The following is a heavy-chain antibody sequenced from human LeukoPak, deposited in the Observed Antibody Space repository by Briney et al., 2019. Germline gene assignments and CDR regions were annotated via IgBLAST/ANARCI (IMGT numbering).Heavy chain of an antibody. J-gene: IGHJ3*01. CDR3: AREWSYYENDGHTPDAFAV. V-gene: IGHV4-31*03. CDR1: GGSISSGGYY. Sequence: SETLSLTCTVSGGSISSGGYYWSWIRQHPGKGLEWIGHIYYSGSTSSNPSPKSGAIISAFTSKNEVSLKLSSVTAADTAVYYCAREWSYYENDGHTPDAFAVWGQGTVVTVSS. D-gene: IGHD3-22*01. CDR2: IYYSGST.